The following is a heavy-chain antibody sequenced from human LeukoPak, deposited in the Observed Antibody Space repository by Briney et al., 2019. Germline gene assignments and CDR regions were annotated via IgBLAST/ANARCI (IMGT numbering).Heavy chain of an antibody. CDR1: GFTFSSYA. D-gene: IGHD3-10*01. J-gene: IGHJ4*02. Sequence: PGGSLRLSCAASGFTFSSYAMSWVRQAPGKGLEWVSAISGSGGSTYYADSVKGRFTISRDNSKNTLYLQMNSLRAEDTAVYYCARDSSTYYYGSGSYRGSVDCWGQGTLVTVSS. CDR2: ISGSGGST. CDR3: ARDSSTYYYGSGSYRGSVDC. V-gene: IGHV3-23*01.